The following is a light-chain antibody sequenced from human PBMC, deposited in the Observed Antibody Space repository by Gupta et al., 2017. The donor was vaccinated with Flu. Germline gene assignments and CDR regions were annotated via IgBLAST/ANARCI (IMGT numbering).Light chain of an antibody. CDR1: QSISSY. Sequence: DIQMTQSPSSLSASVGDRVTITCRASQSISSYLNWYQQKPGKAPKLLIYAASSLQSGVPSRFSGSGSGTDFTLTSSSLQPEDFATYYCQQSYRTPLTFGQGTKVEIK. CDR2: AAS. CDR3: QQSYRTPLT. V-gene: IGKV1-39*01. J-gene: IGKJ1*01.